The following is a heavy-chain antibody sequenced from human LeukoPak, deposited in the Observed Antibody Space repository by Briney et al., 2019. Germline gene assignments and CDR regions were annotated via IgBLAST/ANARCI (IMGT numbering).Heavy chain of an antibody. CDR2: IYSTGTT. J-gene: IGHJ2*01. Sequence: SETLSLTCTVSGGSISRSAYYWGWIRQPPGKGLEWIGTIYSTGTTYYSPSLKSRVTISVDTSKTPLSLKLRSATAADTAVYYCARHGPVSGYLSPFDLWGRGTLVTVSS. CDR3: ARHGPVSGYLSPFDL. CDR1: GGSISRSAYY. D-gene: IGHD3-22*01. V-gene: IGHV4-39*01.